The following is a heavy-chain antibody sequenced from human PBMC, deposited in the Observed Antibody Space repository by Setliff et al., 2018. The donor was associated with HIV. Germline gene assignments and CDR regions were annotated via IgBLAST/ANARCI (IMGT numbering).Heavy chain of an antibody. CDR3: ARGAITMVRSPYYMDV. CDR1: GGSINSHY. CDR2: SHYSGSP. V-gene: IGHV4-59*11. Sequence: SETLSLTCTVSGGSINSHYWSWIRQPPGKGLEWIGYSHYSGSPHYNPSLKSRVTISVDTSKNQFSLKLSSVTAADTAVYYCARGAITMVRSPYYMDVWGKGTTVTVS. J-gene: IGHJ6*03. D-gene: IGHD3-10*01.